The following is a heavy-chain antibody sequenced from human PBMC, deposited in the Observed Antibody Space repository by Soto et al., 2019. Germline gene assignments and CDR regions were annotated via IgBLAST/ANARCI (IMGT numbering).Heavy chain of an antibody. CDR3: ARLEGLATISYYFDF. CDR1: GGSISSYY. D-gene: IGHD3-9*01. V-gene: IGHV4-59*01. Sequence: SETLSLTCTVSGGSISSYYWSWIRQPPGKGLEWIGYIYYSGSTNYNPSLKTRVTISVDKSKSQFSLKLNSVTAADTAVYFCARLEGLATISYYFDFWGPGALVTVSS. CDR2: IYYSGST. J-gene: IGHJ4*02.